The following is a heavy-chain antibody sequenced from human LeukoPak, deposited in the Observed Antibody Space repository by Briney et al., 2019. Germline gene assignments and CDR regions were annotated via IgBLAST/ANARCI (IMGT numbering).Heavy chain of an antibody. J-gene: IGHJ4*02. Sequence: GGSLRLSCAASGFTFSSYGMHWVRQAPGKGLEWVAVIWYDGSNKYYADSVKGRFTISRDNSKNTLYLLMNSLRAEDTAVYYCARTVGATAFDYWGQGTLVTVSS. V-gene: IGHV3-33*01. CDR3: ARTVGATAFDY. D-gene: IGHD1-26*01. CDR2: IWYDGSNK. CDR1: GFTFSSYG.